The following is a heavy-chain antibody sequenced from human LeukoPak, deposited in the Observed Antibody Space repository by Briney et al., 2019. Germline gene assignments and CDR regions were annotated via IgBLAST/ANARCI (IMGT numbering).Heavy chain of an antibody. Sequence: SETLSLTCTVSGGSISSGGYYWSWIRQHPGKGLEWIGYIYYSGSTYYNPSLKSRVTISVDTSKTQFSLKLSSVTAADTAVYYCAREVVVVTSPMSTNWYFDLWGRGTLVTVPS. D-gene: IGHD2-21*02. CDR1: GGSISSGGYY. J-gene: IGHJ2*01. V-gene: IGHV4-31*03. CDR3: AREVVVVTSPMSTNWYFDL. CDR2: IYYSGST.